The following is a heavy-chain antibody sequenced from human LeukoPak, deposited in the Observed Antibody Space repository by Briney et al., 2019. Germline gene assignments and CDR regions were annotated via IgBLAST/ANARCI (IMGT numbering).Heavy chain of an antibody. V-gene: IGHV4-59*01. CDR2: VYYSGST. J-gene: IGHJ4*02. CDR3: ARGCSSSSLYFDC. D-gene: IGHD6-6*01. CDR1: GGTISSYY. Sequence: ESSETLSLTCNVSGGTISSYYWSWIRQPPGKGLEWIGYVYYSGSTSYNPSLKNRVTIFVDTSKNQFSLNLTSVTAADTAVYYCARGCSSSSLYFDCWGQGTLVSVSS.